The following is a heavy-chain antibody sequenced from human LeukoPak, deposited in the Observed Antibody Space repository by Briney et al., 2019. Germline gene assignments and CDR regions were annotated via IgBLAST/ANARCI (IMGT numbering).Heavy chain of an antibody. D-gene: IGHD4-23*01. Sequence: ASVTVSCKTSGYTFTSYGIAWVRQAPGQGLEWMGWISTSNGNTKYVENFQGRVTMTTDTSTSTAYMEVRSLRSDDTALYYCSRGLGYYTGIYYLDFWGQGSLVSVSS. CDR1: GYTFTSYG. J-gene: IGHJ4*02. CDR3: SRGLGYYTGIYYLDF. V-gene: IGHV1-18*01. CDR2: ISTSNGNT.